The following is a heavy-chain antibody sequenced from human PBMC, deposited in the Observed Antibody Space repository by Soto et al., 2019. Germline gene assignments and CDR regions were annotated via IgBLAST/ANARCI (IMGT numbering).Heavy chain of an antibody. CDR3: ARGARGSYSAPFFAY. V-gene: IGHV4-30-4*01. Sequence: QVQLQESGPGLVKPSQTLSLTCTVSGGSISSGDYYWSWIRQPPGKGLEWIGYIYYSGSTYYNPSLKSRVPPSVYTSKNQLPLRLSSLTAADTAVYYCARGARGSYSAPFFAYWGPGTLVTVSS. CDR2: IYYSGST. CDR1: GGSISSGDYY. D-gene: IGHD1-26*01. J-gene: IGHJ4*02.